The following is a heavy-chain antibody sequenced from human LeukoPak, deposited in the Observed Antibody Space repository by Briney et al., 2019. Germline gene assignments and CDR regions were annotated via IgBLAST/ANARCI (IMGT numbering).Heavy chain of an antibody. CDR3: ARVFCSGGSCYEVWFDP. D-gene: IGHD2-15*01. CDR1: GGSFSGYY. J-gene: IGHJ5*02. V-gene: IGHV4-34*01. Sequence: SETLSLTCAVYGGSFSGYYWGWIRQPPGKGLEWIGSIYYSGSTYYNPSLKSRVTISVDTSKNQFSLKLSSVTAADTAVYYCARVFCSGGSCYEVWFDPWGQGTLVTVSS. CDR2: IYYSGST.